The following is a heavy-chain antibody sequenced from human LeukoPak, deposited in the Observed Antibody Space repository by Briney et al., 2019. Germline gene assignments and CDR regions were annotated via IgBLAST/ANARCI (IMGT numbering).Heavy chain of an antibody. J-gene: IGHJ4*02. CDR1: GFTLSSYG. Sequence: PGRSLRLSCAASGFTLSSYGMHWVRQDPGKGLEWVAVIWYDGSSKYYAYSVKGRFTISRDTSKNTLYLEMNNLRAEDTATYFCAKSFPEWGRTGYFDYWGQGTLVTVSS. CDR2: IWYDGSSK. CDR3: AKSFPEWGRTGYFDY. V-gene: IGHV3-33*06. D-gene: IGHD3/OR15-3a*01.